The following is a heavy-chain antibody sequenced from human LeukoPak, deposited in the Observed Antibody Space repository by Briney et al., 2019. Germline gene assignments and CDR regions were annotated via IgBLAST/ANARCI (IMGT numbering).Heavy chain of an antibody. V-gene: IGHV4-38-2*02. Sequence: SETLSLTCTVSGYSISSGYYWGWIRQPPGKGLEWIGSIYHSGSTYYNPSLKSRVTISVDTSKNQFSLKLSSVTAADTAVYYCARDNQPKEDNWFDPWGQGTLVTVSS. CDR3: ARDNQPKEDNWFDP. CDR1: GYSISSGYY. CDR2: IYHSGST. J-gene: IGHJ5*02.